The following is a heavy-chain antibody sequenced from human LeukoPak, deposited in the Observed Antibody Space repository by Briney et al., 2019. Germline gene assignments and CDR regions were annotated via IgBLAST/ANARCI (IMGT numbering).Heavy chain of an antibody. CDR2: LSGGGTST. CDR3: AKDDYTSGYWAY. CDR1: GFTFSTYA. J-gene: IGHJ4*02. Sequence: GGSLRLSWEASGFTFSTYAMTWVRQAPGKGLEWVSNLSGGGTSTYYADSVKGRFTISRDNSRNTMYLQMNSLRAEDTAVYYCAKDDYTSGYWAYWGQGTLVTVSS. D-gene: IGHD6-19*01. V-gene: IGHV3-23*01.